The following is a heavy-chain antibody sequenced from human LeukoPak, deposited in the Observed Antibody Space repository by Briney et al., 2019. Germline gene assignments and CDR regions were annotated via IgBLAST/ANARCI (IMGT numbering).Heavy chain of an antibody. CDR1: GFTFSSYW. D-gene: IGHD6-19*01. CDR2: INSDGSST. Sequence: GGSLRLSCAASGFTFSSYWMHWVRQAPGKGLVWVSRINSDGSSTSYADSVKGRFTISRDNAKNTLYLQMNSLRAEDTAVYYCARGTGYSSGWSFDYSGQGTLVTVSS. CDR3: ARGTGYSSGWSFDY. V-gene: IGHV3-74*01. J-gene: IGHJ4*02.